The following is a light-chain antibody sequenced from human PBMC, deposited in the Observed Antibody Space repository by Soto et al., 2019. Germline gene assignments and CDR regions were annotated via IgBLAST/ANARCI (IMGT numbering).Light chain of an antibody. V-gene: IGLV2-14*01. Sequence: QSVLTQPAPVSGSPGQSITISCTGTSSDIGAYNYVSWYQQHPGKVPKLMISEVSNRPSGVSNRFSGSKSGNTASLTISGLQDEDEADYYCSSYTLRRTDVFGTGTKLTVL. CDR2: EVS. CDR1: SSDIGAYNY. J-gene: IGLJ1*01. CDR3: SSYTLRRTDV.